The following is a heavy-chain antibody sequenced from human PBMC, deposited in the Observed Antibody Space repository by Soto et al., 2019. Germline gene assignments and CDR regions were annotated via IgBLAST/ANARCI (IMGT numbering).Heavy chain of an antibody. V-gene: IGHV4-59*12. Sequence: SETLSLTCTVSGGSISRYYWSWIRQPPGKGLEWIGYIYYSGSTNYNPSLKSRVTISVDRSKNQFPLKLSSVTAADTAVYYCARGPDRWGQGTLVTVSS. CDR2: IYYSGST. J-gene: IGHJ5*02. CDR1: GGSISRYY. CDR3: ARGPDR.